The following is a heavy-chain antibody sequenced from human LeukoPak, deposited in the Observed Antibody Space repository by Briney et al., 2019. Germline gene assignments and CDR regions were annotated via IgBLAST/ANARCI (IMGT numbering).Heavy chain of an antibody. V-gene: IGHV1-2*04. D-gene: IGHD1-20*01. J-gene: IGHJ6*02. CDR2: INPNSGGT. CDR3: ARGRITGTTYPHYYYYGMDV. CDR1: GYTFTGYY. Sequence: ASVKVSCKASGYTFTGYYMHWVRQAPGQGLEWMGWINPNSGGTNYAQKFQGWVTMTRDTSISTAYMELSRLRSDDTAVYYRARGRITGTTYPHYYYYGMDVWGQGTTVTVSS.